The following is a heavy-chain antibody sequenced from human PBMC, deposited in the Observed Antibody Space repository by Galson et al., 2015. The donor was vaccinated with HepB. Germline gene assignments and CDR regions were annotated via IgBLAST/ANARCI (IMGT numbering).Heavy chain of an antibody. CDR2: IYPDDSDT. J-gene: IGHJ4*02. CDR3: ARPRAYSYPTFDY. Sequence: QSGAEVKEAGESLKISCKASGYNFPTYWIGWVRQMPGKGLEWMGIIYPDDSDTRYSPSFQGQVTISVDKSINTAYLQWSSLKASGTAMYYCARPRAYSYPTFDYWGQGTLVTVSS. CDR1: GYNFPTYW. D-gene: IGHD3-16*02. V-gene: IGHV5-51*01.